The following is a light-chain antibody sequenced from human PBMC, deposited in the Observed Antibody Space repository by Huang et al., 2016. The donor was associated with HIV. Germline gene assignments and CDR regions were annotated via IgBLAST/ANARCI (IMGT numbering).Light chain of an antibody. CDR2: AAS. V-gene: IGKV1-39*01. CDR3: QQNYSTPWT. Sequence: DIQMTQSPSSLSASVGDRVNITCRASQSISSYLNWYQQKLGKAPKLLIYAASRLQSGVPSRFSGSGSGTDVTLTISSLQPEDFATYYCQQNYSTPWTFGQGTKVEIK. CDR1: QSISSY. J-gene: IGKJ1*01.